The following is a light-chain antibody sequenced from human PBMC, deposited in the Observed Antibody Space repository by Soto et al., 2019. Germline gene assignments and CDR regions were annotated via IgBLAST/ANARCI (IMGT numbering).Light chain of an antibody. V-gene: IGLV1-40*01. CDR2: DVS. Sequence: QSVLTQPPSVSGAPGQRVTISCTGSSSNIGAGYDVHWYQQLPGRAPKLMIYDVSNRPSGVSNRFSGSKSGNTASLTISGLQAEDEADYYCSSYTSSSGVVFGGGTQLTVL. CDR3: SSYTSSSGVV. J-gene: IGLJ2*01. CDR1: SSNIGAGYD.